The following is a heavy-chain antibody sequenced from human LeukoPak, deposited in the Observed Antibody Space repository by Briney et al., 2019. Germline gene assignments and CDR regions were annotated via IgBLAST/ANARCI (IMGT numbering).Heavy chain of an antibody. CDR3: ARGLFPYQLIAVTGRY. J-gene: IGHJ4*02. CDR1: GFTFSSYS. D-gene: IGHD6-19*01. CDR2: ISGSGGST. V-gene: IGHV3-23*01. Sequence: GGSLRLSCAASGFTFSSYSMSWVRQAPGKGLEWVSAISGSGGSTYYADSVKGRFTISRDNSKNTLYLQLNSLRVEDTAVYYCARGLFPYQLIAVTGRYWGQGTLVTVSS.